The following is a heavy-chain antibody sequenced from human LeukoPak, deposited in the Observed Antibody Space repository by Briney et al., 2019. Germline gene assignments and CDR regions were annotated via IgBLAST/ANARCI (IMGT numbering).Heavy chain of an antibody. CDR3: ARDRAMVRAFDI. CDR2: IYSDGRT. J-gene: IGHJ3*02. Sequence: SGTLSLTCTVSGGTISRPYWRWIRQPPGEGLEWMGDIYSDGRTNFNPSLKRRVTMSIDTSKSQFSLKLGSVTAADTAVYYCARDRAMVRAFDIWGQGTMVTVSS. CDR1: GGTISRPY. D-gene: IGHD3-10*01. V-gene: IGHV4-4*08.